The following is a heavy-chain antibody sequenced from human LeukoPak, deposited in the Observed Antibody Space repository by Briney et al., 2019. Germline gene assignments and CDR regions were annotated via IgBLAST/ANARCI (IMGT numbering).Heavy chain of an antibody. D-gene: IGHD2-2*01. CDR3: ASLPPPAAKLDY. CDR2: IYYSGST. Sequence: SETLSLTCTVSGGSISSSSYYWGWIRQPPGKGLEWIGSIYYSGSTYYNPSLKSRVTISVDTSKNQSSLKLSSVTAADTAVYYCASLPPPAAKLDYWGQGTLVTVSS. CDR1: GGSISSSSYY. V-gene: IGHV4-39*01. J-gene: IGHJ4*02.